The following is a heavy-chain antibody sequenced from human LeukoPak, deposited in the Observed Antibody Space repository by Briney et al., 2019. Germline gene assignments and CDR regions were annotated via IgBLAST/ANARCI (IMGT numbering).Heavy chain of an antibody. CDR1: GYTFTSYY. Sequence: ASVKVSCKASGYTFTSYYMHWVRQAPGQGLEWMGIINPSGGSTSYAQKFQGRVTMTRGMSTSTVYMELSSLRSEDTAVYYCARRVSRNWFDPWGQGTLVTVSS. D-gene: IGHD6-13*01. V-gene: IGHV1-46*01. CDR3: ARRVSRNWFDP. J-gene: IGHJ5*02. CDR2: INPSGGST.